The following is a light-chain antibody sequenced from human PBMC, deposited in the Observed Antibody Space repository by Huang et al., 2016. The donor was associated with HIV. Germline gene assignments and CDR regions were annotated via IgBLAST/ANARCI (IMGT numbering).Light chain of an antibody. CDR1: QSVGSD. V-gene: IGKV3-15*01. CDR2: GAS. J-gene: IGKJ5*01. Sequence: EVVMTQSPATLSVSPGERATLSCRASQSVGSDLAWYQQKPGQGPRLVMSGASTRATGIPARFSGSGSGTEFTRSISSLQSEDIAVYYCQQYKNWPPITFGQGTRVEIK. CDR3: QQYKNWPPIT.